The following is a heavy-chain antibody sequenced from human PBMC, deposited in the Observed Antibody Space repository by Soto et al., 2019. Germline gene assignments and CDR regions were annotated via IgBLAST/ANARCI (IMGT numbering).Heavy chain of an antibody. V-gene: IGHV3-30*18. CDR2: ISYDGSNK. D-gene: IGHD5-18*01. CDR1: GFTFSSYG. CDR3: AKDKDTAMAYYFDY. J-gene: IGHJ4*02. Sequence: PGGSLRLSCAASGFTFSSYGMHWVRQAPGKGLEWVAVISYDGSNKYYADSVKGRFTISRDNSKNTLYLQMNSLRAEDTAVYYCAKDKDTAMAYYFDYWGQGTLVTVSS.